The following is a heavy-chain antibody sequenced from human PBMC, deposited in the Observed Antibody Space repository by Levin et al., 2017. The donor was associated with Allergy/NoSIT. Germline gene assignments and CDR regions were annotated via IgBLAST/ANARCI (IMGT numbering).Heavy chain of an antibody. CDR2: ISYDGSNK. CDR3: ARDPYGDYVGFDY. D-gene: IGHD4-17*01. CDR1: GFTFSSYA. J-gene: IGHJ4*02. Sequence: GESLKISCAASGFTFSSYAMHWVRQAPGKGLEWVAVISYDGSNKYYADSVKGRFTISRDNSKNTLYLQMNSLRAEDTAVYYCARDPYGDYVGFDYWGQGTLVTVSS. V-gene: IGHV3-30-3*01.